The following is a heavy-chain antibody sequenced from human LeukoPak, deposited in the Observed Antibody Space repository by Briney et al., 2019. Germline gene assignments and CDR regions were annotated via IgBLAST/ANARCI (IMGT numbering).Heavy chain of an antibody. Sequence: GRSLRLSCAASGFTFDDYAMHWVRQAPGKGLELVSGISWNSGSIGYADSVKGRFTISRDNAKNSLYLQMNSLRAEDTSLYYCAEADTILRYFDWLPRIDDAFDIWGQGTMVTVSS. CDR2: ISWNSGSI. CDR3: AEADTILRYFDWLPRIDDAFDI. CDR1: GFTFDDYA. D-gene: IGHD3-9*01. J-gene: IGHJ3*02. V-gene: IGHV3-9*01.